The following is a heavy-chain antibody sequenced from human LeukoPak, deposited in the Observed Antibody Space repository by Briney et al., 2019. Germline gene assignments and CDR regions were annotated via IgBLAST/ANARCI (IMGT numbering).Heavy chain of an antibody. D-gene: IGHD1-26*01. V-gene: IGHV4-39*07. CDR3: ARAASGWELAPPFNNWFDP. CDR2: IYYSGST. Sequence: SETLSLTCTVSGGSISSSSYYWGWIRQPPGKGLEWIGSIYYSGSTYYNPSLKSRVTISVDTSKNQFSLKLSSVTAADTAVYYCARAASGWELAPPFNNWFDPWGQGTLVTVSS. J-gene: IGHJ5*02. CDR1: GGSISSSSYY.